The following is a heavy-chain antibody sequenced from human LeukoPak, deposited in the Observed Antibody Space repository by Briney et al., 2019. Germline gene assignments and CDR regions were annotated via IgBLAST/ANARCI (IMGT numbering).Heavy chain of an antibody. Sequence: GGSLGLSCAASGITFSSYGMSWVRQAPGKGLEWVSSISSSSSYIYYADSVKGRFTISRDNAKNSLYLQMNSLRAEDTAVYYCARDRIDNWFDPWGQGTLVTVSS. CDR3: ARDRIDNWFDP. D-gene: IGHD3-16*02. J-gene: IGHJ5*02. CDR2: ISSSSSYI. CDR1: GITFSSYG. V-gene: IGHV3-21*01.